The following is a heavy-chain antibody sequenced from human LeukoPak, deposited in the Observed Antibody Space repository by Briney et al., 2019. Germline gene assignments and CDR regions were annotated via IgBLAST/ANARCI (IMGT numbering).Heavy chain of an antibody. CDR2: IYPGDSDT. CDR3: ASGPPPYYYDTSGYY. CDR1: GYSFTTYW. Sequence: GESLKISCQGSGYSFTTYWIGWVRQMPGKGLEWMGIIYPGDSDTRYSPSFQGQVTISADKSISTAYLQWSSLKASDTAMYYCASGPPPYYYDTSGYYWGQGTLVTVSS. J-gene: IGHJ4*02. D-gene: IGHD3-22*01. V-gene: IGHV5-51*01.